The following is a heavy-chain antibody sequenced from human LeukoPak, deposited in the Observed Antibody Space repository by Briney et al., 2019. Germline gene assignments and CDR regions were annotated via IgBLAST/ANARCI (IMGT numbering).Heavy chain of an antibody. V-gene: IGHV4-34*01. J-gene: IGHJ3*02. CDR2: INHSGST. CDR1: GGSFSGYY. Sequence: SETLSLTCAVYGGSFSGYYWSWIRQPPGKGLGWIGEINHSGSTNYNPSLKSRVTISVDTSKNQFSLKLSSVTAADTAVYYCARANGDYTLDAFDIWGQGTMVTVSS. CDR3: ARANGDYTLDAFDI. D-gene: IGHD4-17*01.